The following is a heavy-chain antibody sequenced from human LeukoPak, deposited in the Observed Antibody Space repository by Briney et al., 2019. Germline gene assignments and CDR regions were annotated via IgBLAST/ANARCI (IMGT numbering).Heavy chain of an antibody. Sequence: PSETLSLTCAVYGGSFSGYYWSWIRQPPGKGLEWIGEINHSGSTNYNPSLKSRVTISVDTSKNQVSLKLHSVTAADAAVYYCARGLLFDDYVWGSYRLAWFDPWGQGTLVTVSS. V-gene: IGHV4-34*01. CDR3: ARGLLFDDYVWGSYRLAWFDP. D-gene: IGHD3-16*02. CDR2: INHSGST. CDR1: GGSFSGYY. J-gene: IGHJ5*02.